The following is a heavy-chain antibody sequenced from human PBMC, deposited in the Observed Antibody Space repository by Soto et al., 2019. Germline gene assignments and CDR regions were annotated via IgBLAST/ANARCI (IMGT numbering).Heavy chain of an antibody. Sequence: QLQLQESGSGLVKPSQTLSLTCAVSGGSISSGGYSWSWIRQPPGKGLEWIGYMYHRGNTYYNPTRKSRVTISIDRSKNQFSLKLSSVTAADAAVYYCARVQDYWGQGILVTVSS. CDR2: MYHRGNT. CDR1: GGSISSGGYS. D-gene: IGHD1-1*01. V-gene: IGHV4-30-2*01. J-gene: IGHJ4*02. CDR3: ARVQDY.